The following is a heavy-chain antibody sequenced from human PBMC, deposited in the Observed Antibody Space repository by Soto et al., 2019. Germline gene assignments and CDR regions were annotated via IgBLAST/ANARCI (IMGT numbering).Heavy chain of an antibody. CDR3: XXXXXXXXXXGMDV. Sequence: QVQLVESGGNVVQPGRSLRLSCAASGFSFSSHGMHWVRQAPGKGLEWVAHLWAGGNIRYYAYSVKGRFTISSDHSKXXXXXXXXXXXXXXXXXXXXXXXXXXXXXXGMDVWGQGTTVTVSS. J-gene: IGHJ6*02. CDR1: GFSFSSHG. CDR2: LWAGGNIR. V-gene: IGHV3-33*01.